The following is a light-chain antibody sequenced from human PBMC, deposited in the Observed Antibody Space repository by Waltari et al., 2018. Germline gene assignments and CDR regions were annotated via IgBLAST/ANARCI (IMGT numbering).Light chain of an antibody. V-gene: IGLV2-11*01. CDR2: DVT. CDR1: SSDVGYYNY. Sequence: QSALTQPRSVSGSPGQSVTISCTGTSSDVGYYNYVSWYQQRPGKAPRLILYDVTKRPSGVPDRFSGSKSGNTASLTISGLQAEDEADFYCCSYVGSYILVFGGGTKLTVL. J-gene: IGLJ2*01. CDR3: CSYVGSYILV.